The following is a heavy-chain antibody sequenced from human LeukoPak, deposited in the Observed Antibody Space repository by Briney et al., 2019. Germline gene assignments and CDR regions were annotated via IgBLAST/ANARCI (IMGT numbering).Heavy chain of an antibody. J-gene: IGHJ3*02. Sequence: GGSLRLSCAASGFTFSSYAMNWVRQSPGKGLEWVSTISGSGGSTYYADSVKGRFTISRDNPKNTLYLQMNSLRAEDTAVYYCAKSRNYGVDAFDIWGQGTRVTVSS. V-gene: IGHV3-23*01. CDR1: GFTFSSYA. CDR3: AKSRNYGVDAFDI. CDR2: ISGSGGST. D-gene: IGHD3-16*01.